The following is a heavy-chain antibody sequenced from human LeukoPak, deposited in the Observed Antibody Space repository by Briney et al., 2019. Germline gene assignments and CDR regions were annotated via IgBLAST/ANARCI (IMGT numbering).Heavy chain of an antibody. J-gene: IGHJ4*02. CDR1: GFTFSSYA. CDR3: AREEVKSFDN. CDR2: IKGDGSET. Sequence: GGPLRLSCAASGFTFSSYAMHWVRQAPGKGLEWVANIKGDGSETSYVTSVRGRFTISRDNAKNSLYLQMNNLRVEDTAVYYCAREEVKSFDNWGQGTLVTVSS. V-gene: IGHV3-7*03.